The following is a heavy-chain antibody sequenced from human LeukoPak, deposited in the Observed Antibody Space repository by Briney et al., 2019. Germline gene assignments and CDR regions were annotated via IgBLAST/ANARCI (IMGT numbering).Heavy chain of an antibody. CDR1: GGSFSGYY. D-gene: IGHD3-10*01. V-gene: IGHV4-34*01. CDR2: INHSGST. Sequence: PSETLSLTCAVYGGSFSGYYWSWIRQPPGKGLEWIGEINHSGSTNYNPSLKSRVTLSVDTSKNQFSLKLSSVTAADTAVYYCARGRNYGLDTRTYYYYYGMDVWGQGTTVTVSS. CDR3: ARGRNYGLDTRTYYYYYGMDV. J-gene: IGHJ6*02.